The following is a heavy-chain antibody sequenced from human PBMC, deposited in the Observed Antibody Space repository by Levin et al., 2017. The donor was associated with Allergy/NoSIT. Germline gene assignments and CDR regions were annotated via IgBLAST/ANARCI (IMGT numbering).Heavy chain of an antibody. Sequence: SCAASGFIFDDYAMHWVRQVPGKGLEWVSGISWNSGSIDFADFVKGRFTISRDNARKSLYLQMSGLKTEDTALYYCAKGYSGNSLGNWGQGTLVTVSS. J-gene: IGHJ4*02. CDR3: AKGYSGNSLGN. CDR2: ISWNSGSI. D-gene: IGHD4-11*01. V-gene: IGHV3-9*01. CDR1: GFIFDDYA.